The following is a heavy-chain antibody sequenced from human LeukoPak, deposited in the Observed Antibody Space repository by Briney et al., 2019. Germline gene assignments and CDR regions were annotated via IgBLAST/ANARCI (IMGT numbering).Heavy chain of an antibody. CDR1: GFTFSSYS. V-gene: IGHV3-21*01. J-gene: IGHJ6*03. CDR3: ARGASYDFWSGYYFLDYYYMDV. CDR2: ISSSSSYI. D-gene: IGHD3-3*01. Sequence: GGSLRLSCAASGFTFSSYSLNWVRQAPGKGLEWVSSISSSSSYIYYADSVKGRFTISRDNAKNSLYLQMNSLRAEDTAVYYCARGASYDFWSGYYFLDYYYMDVWGKGTTVTVSS.